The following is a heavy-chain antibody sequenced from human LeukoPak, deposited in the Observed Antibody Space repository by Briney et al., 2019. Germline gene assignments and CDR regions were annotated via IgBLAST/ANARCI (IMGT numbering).Heavy chain of an antibody. Sequence: SETLSLTCNVSGGSISSDYWTWIRQPPGRGLEWIGYMYNSGSTYYNPSLKSRVTISGDTSKNQFSLKLTSVTAADTAVYSCARLGGPAAVDYWGQGTLVTVSS. D-gene: IGHD2-2*01. V-gene: IGHV4-59*01. J-gene: IGHJ4*02. CDR3: ARLGGPAAVDY. CDR1: GGSISSDY. CDR2: MYNSGST.